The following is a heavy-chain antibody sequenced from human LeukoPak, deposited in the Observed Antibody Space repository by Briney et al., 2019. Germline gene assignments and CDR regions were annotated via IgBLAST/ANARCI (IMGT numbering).Heavy chain of an antibody. V-gene: IGHV1-2*02. Sequence: ASVKVSCKASGYSFTGYNMHWVRQAPGQGLEWMGWINPKSGGTNYAQKFQGRVTMTRDTSISTAYMEVSRLRSDDTAVYFCARDFGSYSGSWFYYGMDVWGQGTTVTVSS. D-gene: IGHD6-13*01. CDR3: ARDFGSYSGSWFYYGMDV. CDR2: INPKSGGT. CDR1: GYSFTGYN. J-gene: IGHJ6*02.